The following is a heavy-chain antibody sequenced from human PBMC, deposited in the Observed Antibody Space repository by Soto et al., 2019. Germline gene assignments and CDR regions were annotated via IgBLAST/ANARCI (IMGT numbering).Heavy chain of an antibody. J-gene: IGHJ4*02. CDR3: ARDTAGPLDY. V-gene: IGHV3-21*01. Sequence: EWVSSISSTSIYIYYADSLKGRFTISRDNARNSLFLQMNSLRPEDTAVYFCARDTAGPLDYWGQGTLVTVSS. D-gene: IGHD4-17*01. CDR2: ISSTSIYI.